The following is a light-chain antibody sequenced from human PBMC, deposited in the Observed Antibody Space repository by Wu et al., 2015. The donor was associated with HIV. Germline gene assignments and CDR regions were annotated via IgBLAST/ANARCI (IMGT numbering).Light chain of an antibody. V-gene: IGKV3-15*01. CDR1: QSVDDK. CDR3: QQYNSYSWT. CDR2: GAS. Sequence: EIVMTQSPAALSLSPGERVTLSCRASQSVDDKLAWYQKKPGQAPRLLIYGASTRATGVPARFSGSGSGTKFTFTISGLQSEDFAVYYCQQYNSYSWTFGQGTKVEIK. J-gene: IGKJ1*01.